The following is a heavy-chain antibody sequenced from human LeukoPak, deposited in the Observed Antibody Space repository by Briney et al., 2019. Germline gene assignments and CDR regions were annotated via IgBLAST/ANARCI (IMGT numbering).Heavy chain of an antibody. CDR3: ASQSRITFGGVIVILDY. CDR1: GGSISSSN. CDR2: ISGSGGST. J-gene: IGHJ4*02. D-gene: IGHD3-16*02. Sequence: GTLSLTCAVSGGSISSSNWWSWVRQAPGKGLEWVSAISGSGGSTYYADAVKGRFTIPRDNSKNTLYLQMNSLRAEDTAVYYCASQSRITFGGVIVILDYWGQGTLVTVSS. V-gene: IGHV3-23*01.